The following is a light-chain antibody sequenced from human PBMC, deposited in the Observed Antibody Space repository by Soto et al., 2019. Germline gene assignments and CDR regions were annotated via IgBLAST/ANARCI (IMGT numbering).Light chain of an antibody. CDR3: TSYTSGSSRVV. CDR1: SSDVGGYNY. J-gene: IGLJ2*01. Sequence: QSALTQPASVSESPGQSITISCTGTSSDVGGYNYVSWYQQHPGKAPKLMIYDVSNRPSGVSNRFSGSKSGNTASLTISGLQAEDEADYYCTSYTSGSSRVVFGGGTKLTV. V-gene: IGLV2-14*03. CDR2: DVS.